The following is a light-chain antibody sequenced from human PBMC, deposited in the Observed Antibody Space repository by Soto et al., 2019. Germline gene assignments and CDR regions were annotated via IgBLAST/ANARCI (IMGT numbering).Light chain of an antibody. CDR3: QQYNSYSRT. CDR2: DAS. CDR1: QSISMG. Sequence: DIQMTQSPSTLSASLVERVSITCLESQSISMGWAWYQQKPGKAPKLFIYDASTRDGGFPSSCSGSGSEIEFTLTSTNLQADDFATYYCQQYNSYSRTFGQGTKVDIK. V-gene: IGKV1-5*01. J-gene: IGKJ1*01.